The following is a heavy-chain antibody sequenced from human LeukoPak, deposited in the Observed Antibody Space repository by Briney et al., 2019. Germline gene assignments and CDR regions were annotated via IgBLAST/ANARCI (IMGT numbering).Heavy chain of an antibody. D-gene: IGHD3-22*01. CDR2: ISSSSSYI. J-gene: IGHJ4*02. CDR1: GFTFSSYS. Sequence: NPGGSLRLSCAGSGFTFSSYSMNWVRQAPGKGLGWVSSISSSSSYIYYADSVKGRFTISRDNAKNSLYLQMNSLRAEDTALYSCARQEARNYYYEGLDYWGQGTLVTVSS. CDR3: ARQEARNYYYEGLDY. V-gene: IGHV3-21*01.